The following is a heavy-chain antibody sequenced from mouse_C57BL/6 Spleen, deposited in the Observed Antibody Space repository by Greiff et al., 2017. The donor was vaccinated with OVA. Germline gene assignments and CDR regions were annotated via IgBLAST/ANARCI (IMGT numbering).Heavy chain of an antibody. CDR3: ARSDDYDEGYYAMDY. J-gene: IGHJ4*01. Sequence: VQLQQPGAELVRPGSSVKLSCKASGYTFTSYWMDWVKQRPGQGLEWIGNIYPSDSETHYNQKFKDKATLTVDKSSSTAYMQLSSLTSEDSAAYYCARSDDYDEGYYAMDYWGQGTSVTVSS. CDR2: IYPSDSET. CDR1: GYTFTSYW. V-gene: IGHV1-61*01. D-gene: IGHD2-4*01.